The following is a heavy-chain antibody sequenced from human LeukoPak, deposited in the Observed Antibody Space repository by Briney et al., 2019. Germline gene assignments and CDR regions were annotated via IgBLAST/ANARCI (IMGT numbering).Heavy chain of an antibody. CDR1: GYTFTGYY. CDR2: INPNSGGT. V-gene: IGHV1-2*04. CDR3: ARDRLEVVPGDAFDI. J-gene: IGHJ3*02. Sequence: ASVKVSCKASGYTFTGYYMHWVRQAPGQGLGWMGWINPNSGGTNYAQKFQGWVTMTRDTSISTAYMELSRLRSDDTAVYYCARDRLEVVPGDAFDIWGQGTMVTVSS. D-gene: IGHD2-2*01.